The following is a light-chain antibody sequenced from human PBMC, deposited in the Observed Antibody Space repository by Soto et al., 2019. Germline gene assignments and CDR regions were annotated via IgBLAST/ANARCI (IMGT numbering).Light chain of an antibody. CDR1: QSVNNN. CDR2: GIS. J-gene: IGKJ5*01. Sequence: EVVMTQSPATLSVSPGERATLSCRASQSVNNNYLAWYQQKPGQAPRLLIYGISARASGVPARFSGSGSGTEFTLTIDSLQSEYFAVYYCQQYTNWPITFGQGTRLEIK. CDR3: QQYTNWPIT. V-gene: IGKV3-15*01.